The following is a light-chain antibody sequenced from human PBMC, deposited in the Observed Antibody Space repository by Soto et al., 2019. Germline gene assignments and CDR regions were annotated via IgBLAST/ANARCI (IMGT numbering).Light chain of an antibody. CDR1: KSFRSHS. J-gene: IGKJ4*01. CDR3: QQDDHIPGFT. V-gene: IGKV3-20*01. CDR2: GVS. Sequence: EIVLTQSPGTLSLSPGERATLSCRTSKSFRSHSLAWYQQRPGQAPRLLIYGVSNRASGIPDRFSGSVSGTDFSRTISGLEPEDSAVYYCQQDDHIPGFTFGGGTKVEI.